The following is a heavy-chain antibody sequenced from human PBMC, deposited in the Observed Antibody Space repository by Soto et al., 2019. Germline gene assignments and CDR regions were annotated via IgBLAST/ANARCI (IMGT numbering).Heavy chain of an antibody. J-gene: IGHJ6*02. CDR1: GYTFTGYN. CDR3: ARGGSGDYYYYYGMDV. CDR2: INPNSGGT. D-gene: IGHD3-10*01. V-gene: IGHV1-2*02. Sequence: GASVKVSCKASGYTFTGYNMHWVRQAPGQGLEWMGWINPNSGGTNYAQKFQGRVTMTRDTSISTAYMELSRLRSDDTAVYYCARGGSGDYYYYYGMDVWGQGTTVTVSS.